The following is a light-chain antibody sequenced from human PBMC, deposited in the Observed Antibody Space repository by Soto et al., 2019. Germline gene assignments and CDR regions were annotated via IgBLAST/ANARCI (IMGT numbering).Light chain of an antibody. J-gene: IGLJ2*01. Sequence: QSALTQPPSASGYPGQSVTISCTGTSSDVVRYNYVSWYQQHPGKAPKLMLYDVIKRPSGVPGRFSGSKSGNTASLTVSGLQAEDEADYYCSSYADNDNLLFGGGTKLTVL. CDR3: SSYADNDNLL. CDR2: DVI. CDR1: SSDVVRYNY. V-gene: IGLV2-8*01.